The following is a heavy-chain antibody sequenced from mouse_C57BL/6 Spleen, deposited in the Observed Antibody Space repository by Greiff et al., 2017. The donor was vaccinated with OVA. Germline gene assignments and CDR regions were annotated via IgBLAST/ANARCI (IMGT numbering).Heavy chain of an antibody. CDR2: IRSKSNNYAT. V-gene: IGHV10-1*01. D-gene: IGHD2-4*01. J-gene: IGHJ3*01. CDR3: VMWDYGGFAY. CDR1: GFSFNTYA. Sequence: EVKLMESGGGLVQPKGSLKLSCAASGFSFNTYAMNWVRQAPGKGLEWVARIRSKSNNYATYYADSVKDRFTISRDDSESMLYLQMNNLKTEDTAMYYCVMWDYGGFAYWGQGTLVTVSA.